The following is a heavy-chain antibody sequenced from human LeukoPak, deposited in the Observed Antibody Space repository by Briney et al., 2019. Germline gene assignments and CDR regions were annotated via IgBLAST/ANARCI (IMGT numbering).Heavy chain of an antibody. Sequence: SETLSLTCAVYGGSFSGYYWSWIRQPPGKGLEWIGSIYYSGSTYYNPSLKSRVTISVDTSKNQFSLKLSSVTAADTAVYYCARALTYYYDSSGYYYRGLPPDYWAQGTLVTVSS. CDR2: IYYSGST. CDR1: GGSFSGYY. CDR3: ARALTYYYDSSGYYYRGLPPDY. J-gene: IGHJ4*02. V-gene: IGHV4-34*01. D-gene: IGHD3-22*01.